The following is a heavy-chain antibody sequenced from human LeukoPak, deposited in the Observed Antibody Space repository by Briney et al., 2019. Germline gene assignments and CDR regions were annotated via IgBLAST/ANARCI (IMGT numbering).Heavy chain of an antibody. J-gene: IGHJ4*02. Sequence: SETLSLTCAVSGGSFSYYYWNWLRQPPGKGLEGIGEINHSGITNYNPSLTSRVTISVDTSKNQSSLKLSSVTAADTAVYYCARARCSGDSCYTGYYWGQGTLVTVSS. V-gene: IGHV4-34*01. CDR3: ARARCSGDSCYTGYY. CDR1: GGSFSYYY. D-gene: IGHD2-15*01. CDR2: INHSGIT.